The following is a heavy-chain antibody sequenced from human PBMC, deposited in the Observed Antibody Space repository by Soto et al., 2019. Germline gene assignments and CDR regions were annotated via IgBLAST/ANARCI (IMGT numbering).Heavy chain of an antibody. CDR1: GFTFSSYS. CDR2: ISSSSSYI. D-gene: IGHD2-2*01. V-gene: IGHV3-21*01. CDR3: ARESCSSTSCQPTGPTDY. Sequence: GGSLRLSCAASGFTFSSYSMNWVRQAPGKGLEWVSSISSSSSYIYYADSVKGRFTISRDNAKNSLYLQMNSLRAEDTAVYYCARESCSSTSCQPTGPTDYWGQGTLVTVSS. J-gene: IGHJ4*02.